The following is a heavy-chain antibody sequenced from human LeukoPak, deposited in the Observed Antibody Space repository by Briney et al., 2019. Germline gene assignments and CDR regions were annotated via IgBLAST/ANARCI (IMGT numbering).Heavy chain of an antibody. CDR1: GGSISSGGYY. CDR3: ARGVDRTHSDYFDY. CDR2: INHSGST. V-gene: IGHV4-39*07. Sequence: PSETLSLTCTVSGGSISSGGYYWSWIRQHPGKGLEWIGEINHSGSTNYNPSLKSRVTISVDTSKNQFSLKLSSVTAADTAVYYCARGVDRTHSDYFDYWGQGTLVTVSS. J-gene: IGHJ4*02. D-gene: IGHD5-12*01.